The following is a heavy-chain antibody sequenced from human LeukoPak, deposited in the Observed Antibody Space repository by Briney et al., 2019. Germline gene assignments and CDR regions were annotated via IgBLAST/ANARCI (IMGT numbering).Heavy chain of an antibody. CDR1: GYSFTDYA. CDR3: ARDLYLKNWFDP. J-gene: IGHJ5*02. CDR2: INTANGKT. Sequence: ASVKVSCKASGYSFTDYAMHWVRQAPGQRLEWMGWINTANGKTKYSQKFQVRVTITRDTSATTAYMELSSLRSEDTAVFYCARDLYLKNWFDPWGLGTLVTVSS. V-gene: IGHV1-3*04. D-gene: IGHD2-2*02.